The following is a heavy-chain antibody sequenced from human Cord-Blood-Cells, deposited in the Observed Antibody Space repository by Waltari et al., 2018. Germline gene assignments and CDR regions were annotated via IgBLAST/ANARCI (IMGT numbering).Heavy chain of an antibody. CDR1: GFTVSSNY. CDR2: IYGGGST. CDR3: ARALPGYWYFDL. Sequence: EVQLVESGGGLIQPGGSLRLSCAASGFTVSSNYMSWVRQAPGKGLEWVSVIYGGGSTTFADSVKGRFTISRDNSKNTLYLQMNSLRAEDTAVYYCARALPGYWYFDLWGRGTLVTVSS. J-gene: IGHJ2*01. V-gene: IGHV3-53*01.